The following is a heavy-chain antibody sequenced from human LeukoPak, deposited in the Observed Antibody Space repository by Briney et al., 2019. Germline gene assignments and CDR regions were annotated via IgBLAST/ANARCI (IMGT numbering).Heavy chain of an antibody. V-gene: IGHV3-23*01. Sequence: GGSLRLSCAASGFTFSNAWMSWVRQAPGKGLEWVSAISGSGGSTYYADFVKGRFTISRDNSKNTLYLQMNSLRAEDTAVYYCAKGPYDYVWGSSKGDYWGQGTLVTISS. CDR2: ISGSGGST. CDR1: GFTFSNAW. CDR3: AKGPYDYVWGSSKGDY. D-gene: IGHD3-16*01. J-gene: IGHJ4*02.